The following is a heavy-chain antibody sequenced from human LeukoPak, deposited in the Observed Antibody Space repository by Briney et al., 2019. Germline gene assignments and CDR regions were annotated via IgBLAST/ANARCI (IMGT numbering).Heavy chain of an antibody. V-gene: IGHV1-8*01. Sequence: ASVKVSCKASGYTFTSYDINRVRQATGQGLEWMGWMNPNSGNTGYAQKFQGRVTMTRNTSISTAYMELSSLRSEDTAVYYCARRRRNTMVRGVIILDYWGQGTLVTVSS. CDR2: MNPNSGNT. D-gene: IGHD3-10*01. CDR3: ARRRRNTMVRGVIILDY. J-gene: IGHJ4*02. CDR1: GYTFTSYD.